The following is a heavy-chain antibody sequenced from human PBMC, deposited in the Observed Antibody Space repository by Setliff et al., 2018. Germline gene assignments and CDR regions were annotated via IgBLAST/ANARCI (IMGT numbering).Heavy chain of an antibody. D-gene: IGHD6-19*01. CDR2: TNSDGSTA. J-gene: IGHJ5*02. CDR3: ARDYDGRYFDP. V-gene: IGHV3-74*01. Sequence: PGGSLRLSCAATGFNFRTYWTHWVRQGPGKGPEWVARTNSDGSTASYADSVKGRFTISRDNARNTVYLQMNRLRGEDTAVYFCARDYDGRYFDPWGQGTLVTVSS. CDR1: GFNFRTYW.